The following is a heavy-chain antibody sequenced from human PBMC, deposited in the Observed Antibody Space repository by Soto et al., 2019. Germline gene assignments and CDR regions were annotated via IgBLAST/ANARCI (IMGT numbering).Heavy chain of an antibody. CDR2: ISPYNDNS. Sequence: QVQMVQSGPEVKKPGASVKVSCKASGYAFTTYGVTWVRQAPGQGLEWMGWISPYNDNSYSAQKFQGRVTMTTEASSSTAYMELRHLTSDDTALYYCSREGGNIGTSDYWGQGTLVTVSS. V-gene: IGHV1-18*01. J-gene: IGHJ4*02. CDR1: GYAFTTYG. CDR3: SREGGNIGTSDY. D-gene: IGHD1-26*01.